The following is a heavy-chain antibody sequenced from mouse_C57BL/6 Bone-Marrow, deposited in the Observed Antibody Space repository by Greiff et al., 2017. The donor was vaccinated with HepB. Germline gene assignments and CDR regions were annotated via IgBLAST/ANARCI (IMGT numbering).Heavy chain of an antibody. CDR1: GFTFSDFY. D-gene: IGHD4-1*01. CDR2: SRNKANDYTT. V-gene: IGHV7-1*01. J-gene: IGHJ2*01. CDR3: ARDALTGKGGFDY. Sequence: EVMLVESGGGLVQSGRSLRLSCATSGFTFSDFYMEWVRQAPGKGLEWIAASRNKANDYTTEYSASVKGRFIVSRDTSQSILYLQMNALRAEDTAIYYCARDALTGKGGFDYWGQGTTLTVSS.